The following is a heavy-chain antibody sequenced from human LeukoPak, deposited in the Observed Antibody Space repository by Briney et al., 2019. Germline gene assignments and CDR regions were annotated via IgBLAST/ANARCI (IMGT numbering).Heavy chain of an antibody. CDR3: AEGSDSSGYYYGFSSAFDI. CDR2: ISSSSSTI. D-gene: IGHD3-22*01. CDR1: GFTFSSYS. J-gene: IGHJ3*02. Sequence: GGSLRLSCAASGFTFSSYSMNWVRQAPGKGLEWVSYISSSSSTIYYADSVKGRFTISRDNSKNTLYLQMNSLRAEDTAVYYCAEGSDSSGYYYGFSSAFDIWGQGTMVTVSS. V-gene: IGHV3-48*01.